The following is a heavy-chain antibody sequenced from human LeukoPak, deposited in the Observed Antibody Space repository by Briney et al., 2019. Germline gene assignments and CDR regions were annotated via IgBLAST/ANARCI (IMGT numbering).Heavy chain of an antibody. CDR2: IHPGDSVT. D-gene: IGHD5-18*01. Sequence: GESLKISFKASGYSFTSYSIGWVRQMPGKGLEWMGIIHPGDSVTRYSPSFEGQVTISADKSISTAYLQWSSLKASDTAMYYCASTRSWHRYGYGYWGQGTLVTVSS. CDR1: GYSFTSYS. J-gene: IGHJ4*02. V-gene: IGHV5-51*01. CDR3: ASTRSWHRYGYGY.